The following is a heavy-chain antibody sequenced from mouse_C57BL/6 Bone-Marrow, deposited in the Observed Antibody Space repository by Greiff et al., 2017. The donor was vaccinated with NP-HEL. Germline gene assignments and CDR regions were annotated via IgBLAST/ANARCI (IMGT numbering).Heavy chain of an antibody. Sequence: EVQLQQSGPELVKPGASVKIPCKASGYTFTDYNMDWVKQSHGKSLEWIGDINPNNGGTIYNQKFTGKATLTVDKSSSTAYMELRSLTSEDTAVYYFARSGRRNFYAMDYWGQGTSVTVSS. V-gene: IGHV1-18*01. CDR2: INPNNGGT. CDR3: ARSGRRNFYAMDY. D-gene: IGHD4-1*01. CDR1: GYTFTDYN. J-gene: IGHJ4*01.